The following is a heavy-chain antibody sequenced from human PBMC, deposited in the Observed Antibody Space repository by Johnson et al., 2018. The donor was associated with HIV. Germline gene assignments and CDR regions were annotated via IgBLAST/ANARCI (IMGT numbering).Heavy chain of an antibody. V-gene: IGHV3-66*01. CDR2: ISSGGST. J-gene: IGHJ3*01. CDR3: ARGNDYSNYGAFDF. D-gene: IGHD4-11*01. Sequence: VQLVESGGGLVQPGGSLRLSCAASGFTVSSNYMSWVRQAPGKGLEWVSVISSGGSTYYADSVKGRFTISRDNSKNKLYLQMNSLRAEDTAVYYWARGNDYSNYGAFDFWGQGTMVTVSS. CDR1: GFTVSSNY.